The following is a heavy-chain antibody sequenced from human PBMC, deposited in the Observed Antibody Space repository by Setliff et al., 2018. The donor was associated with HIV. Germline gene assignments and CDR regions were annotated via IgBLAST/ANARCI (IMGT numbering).Heavy chain of an antibody. Sequence: SETLSLTCDVSDDSFSNYDWTWIRQPPGRALQWIGYISSSGTTNYNPSLRSRVTISIETSNTRFFLWLRSVTAADTATYFCARLGRAIDDGGSSLRLDFWGQGMLVTVSS. CDR2: ISSSGTT. D-gene: IGHD2-15*01. J-gene: IGHJ4*02. CDR1: DDSFSNYD. CDR3: ARLGRAIDDGGSSLRLDF. V-gene: IGHV4-4*09.